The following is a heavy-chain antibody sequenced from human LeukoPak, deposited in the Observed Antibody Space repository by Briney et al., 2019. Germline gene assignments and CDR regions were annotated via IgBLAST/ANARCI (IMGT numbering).Heavy chain of an antibody. V-gene: IGHV3-53*01. CDR3: ASGGKYCTGGACYGD. Sequence: GGSLRLSCAASGFIVSDDYISWVRQTPGKGLEWVSVIYSGGATFYADSVKGRFTISRDNSENTVHLQMNSLRAEDTAVYYCASGGKYCTGGACYGDWGQGTLVTVSS. J-gene: IGHJ4*02. CDR1: GFIVSDDY. D-gene: IGHD2-8*02. CDR2: IYSGGAT.